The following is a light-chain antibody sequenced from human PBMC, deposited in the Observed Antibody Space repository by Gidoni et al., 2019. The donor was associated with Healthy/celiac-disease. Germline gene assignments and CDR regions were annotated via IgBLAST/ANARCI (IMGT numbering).Light chain of an antibody. V-gene: IGKV1-27*01. J-gene: IGKJ1*01. Sequence: DIQMTQSPSSLSASVGDRVTITCRASQGISNYLAWYQQNPGKVPKLLIYAASTLQSGVPSRFSGSGSGTDFTLTISSMQPEDVATYYCQKYNSASWTFGQGTKVEIK. CDR2: AAS. CDR1: QGISNY. CDR3: QKYNSASWT.